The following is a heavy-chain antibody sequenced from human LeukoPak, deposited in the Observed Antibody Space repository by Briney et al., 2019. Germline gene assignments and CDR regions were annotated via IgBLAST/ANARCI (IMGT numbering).Heavy chain of an antibody. Sequence: ASVTVSCKASGYTFTGYYMHWVRQAPGQGLEWMGWINPNSGGTNYAQKFQGRVTMTRDTSNSTAYMELSRLRSDDTAVYYCARVAGPRGWFDPWGQGTLVTVSS. V-gene: IGHV1-2*02. CDR3: ARVAGPRGWFDP. J-gene: IGHJ5*02. CDR2: INPNSGGT. CDR1: GYTFTGYY. D-gene: IGHD1-14*01.